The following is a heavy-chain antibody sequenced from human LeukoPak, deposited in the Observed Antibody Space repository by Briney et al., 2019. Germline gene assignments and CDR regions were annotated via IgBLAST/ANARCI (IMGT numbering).Heavy chain of an antibody. CDR1: GFHFIDYS. D-gene: IGHD6-13*01. CDR3: AKDITAAGETFDY. J-gene: IGHJ4*02. CDR2: IGISSGNT. V-gene: IGHV3-48*04. Sequence: GGSLRLSCAASGFHFIDYSMNGVRQAPGKGLEWISYIGISSGNTKYADSVKGRFTISRDNAKNSLYLQMNSLRAEDTALYYCAKDITAAGETFDYWGQGTLVTVSS.